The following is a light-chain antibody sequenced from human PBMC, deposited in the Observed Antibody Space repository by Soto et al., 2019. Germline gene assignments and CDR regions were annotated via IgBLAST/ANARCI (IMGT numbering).Light chain of an antibody. V-gene: IGLV2-14*01. J-gene: IGLJ1*01. CDR2: EVS. CDR1: SNDVGGYNF. CDR3: TSHRKNSPLPYV. Sequence: QSAQTQPASVSGSPGQSITISCTGTSNDVGGYNFVSWYQQHPGKAPKVMISEVSNRPSGVSIRFSGSKSGNTASLTISGLQAEDEADYYCTSHRKNSPLPYVFGTGTKLTVL.